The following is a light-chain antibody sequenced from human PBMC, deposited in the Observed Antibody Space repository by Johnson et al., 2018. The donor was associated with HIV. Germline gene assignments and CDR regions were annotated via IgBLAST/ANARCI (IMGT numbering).Light chain of an antibody. CDR2: DNN. Sequence: QSVLTQPPSMSAAPGQKVTISCSTSSSNIGNNYVSWYQQLPGTAPKLLIYDNNKRPSGIPDRFSGSKSGTSTTLGITGLQTGDEADYYCGTWDSSLNSYVFGTGTKVSVL. V-gene: IGLV1-51*01. CDR1: SSNIGNNY. J-gene: IGLJ1*01. CDR3: GTWDSSLNSYV.